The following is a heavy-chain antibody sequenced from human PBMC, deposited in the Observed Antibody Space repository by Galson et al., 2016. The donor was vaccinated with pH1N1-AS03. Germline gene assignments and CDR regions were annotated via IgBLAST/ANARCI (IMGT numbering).Heavy chain of an antibody. J-gene: IGHJ4*02. CDR3: ARSTHVNEGLDF. D-gene: IGHD2-8*01. CDR1: GFSLSTGGEH. CDR2: IFWDDET. V-gene: IGHV2-5*02. Sequence: PALVKPTQTLTLTCTFSGFSLSTGGEHVAWIRQPPGKALEWLALIFWDDETRYNPPLGNKLTITKDTSKNQVVLTMTNMGPVDTATYYCARSTHVNEGLDFWGQGTLVTVSS.